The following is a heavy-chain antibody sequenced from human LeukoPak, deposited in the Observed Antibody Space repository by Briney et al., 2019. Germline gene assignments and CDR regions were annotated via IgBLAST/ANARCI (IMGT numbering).Heavy chain of an antibody. D-gene: IGHD3-16*01. CDR1: GYSFSSGYY. Sequence: SETLSLTCTVSGYSFSSGYYWGWIRQPPGKGLEWIGSIYHSESTYYNPSLKSRVTISVDTSKNQFSLKLSSVTAADTAVYYCARDSAKLGYFDYWGQGTLVTVSS. J-gene: IGHJ4*02. CDR3: ARDSAKLGYFDY. V-gene: IGHV4-38-2*02. CDR2: IYHSEST.